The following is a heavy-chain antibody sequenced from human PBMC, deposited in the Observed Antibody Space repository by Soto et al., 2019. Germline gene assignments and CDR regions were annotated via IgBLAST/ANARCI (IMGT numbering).Heavy chain of an antibody. D-gene: IGHD3-10*01. Sequence: QVQLQESGPGLVKPSETLSLTCTVSGGSVSSGSYYWSWIRQPPGKGLEWIGYIYYSGSTNYNPSLQSRVTISVDTSKNQFSLKLSSVTAADTAVYYCAREFYYYGWGSYYGWFDPWGQGTLVTVSS. V-gene: IGHV4-61*01. CDR3: AREFYYYGWGSYYGWFDP. CDR1: GGSVSSGSYY. CDR2: IYYSGST. J-gene: IGHJ5*02.